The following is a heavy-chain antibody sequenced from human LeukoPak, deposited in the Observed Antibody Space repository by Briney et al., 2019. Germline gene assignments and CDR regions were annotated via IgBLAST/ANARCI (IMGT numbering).Heavy chain of an antibody. J-gene: IGHJ4*02. D-gene: IGHD6-6*01. V-gene: IGHV3-30-3*01. CDR3: ARAFSSSVADYFDY. CDR2: ISYDGSNK. Sequence: GGSLRLSCAASGFTFSTYAMHWVRQAPGKGLEWVAVISYDGSNKYYADSVKGRFTISRDNSKNALCLQMGSLRAEDMAVYYCARAFSSSVADYFDYWGQGTLVTVSS. CDR1: GFTFSTYA.